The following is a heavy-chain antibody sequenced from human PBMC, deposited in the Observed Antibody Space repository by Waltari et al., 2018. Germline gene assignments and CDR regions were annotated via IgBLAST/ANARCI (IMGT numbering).Heavy chain of an antibody. CDR2: ILYEGRGK. CDR1: GFTFGSYG. CDR3: AKDARDSGYAQYYFED. J-gene: IGHJ4*02. Sequence: QVQLVESGGGVVQPGRSLRLSCAASGFTFGSYGMHWVRQAPGKGVELVGVILYEGRGKYYADSVKGRFTISRDNSKNTRDLQMNSLRTEDTAVYYCAKDARDSGYAQYYFEDWGQGTLVTVSS. V-gene: IGHV3-30*18. D-gene: IGHD3-22*01.